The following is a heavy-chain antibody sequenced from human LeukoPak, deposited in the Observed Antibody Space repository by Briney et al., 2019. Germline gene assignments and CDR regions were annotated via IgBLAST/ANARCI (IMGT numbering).Heavy chain of an antibody. Sequence: GASVKVSCKASGYTFTTYSISWVRQAPGQGLEWLGWISGYNGNTNYAQKFQGRVTITRDTSASTAYMELSGLRSEDTAVYYCAREYYYGSGSSNYYGMDVWGQGTTVTVTS. CDR3: AREYYYGSGSSNYYGMDV. CDR2: ISGYNGNT. CDR1: GYTFTTYS. J-gene: IGHJ6*02. V-gene: IGHV1-18*01. D-gene: IGHD3-10*01.